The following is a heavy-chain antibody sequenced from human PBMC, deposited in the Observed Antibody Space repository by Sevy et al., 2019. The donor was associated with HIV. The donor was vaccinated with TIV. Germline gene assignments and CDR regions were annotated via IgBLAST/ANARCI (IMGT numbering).Heavy chain of an antibody. CDR1: GYTLTELS. V-gene: IGHV1-24*01. J-gene: IGHJ4*02. CDR3: ATDRLITMLGRFDY. CDR2: FDPEDGET. Sequence: ATVKVSCKVSGYTLTELSMHWVRQAPGKGLEWMGGFDPEDGETIYAQKFQGRVTMTEDTSTDTAYMELSSLRSEDTAVYYCATDRLITMLGRFDYWGQGTLVTVSS. D-gene: IGHD3-10*02.